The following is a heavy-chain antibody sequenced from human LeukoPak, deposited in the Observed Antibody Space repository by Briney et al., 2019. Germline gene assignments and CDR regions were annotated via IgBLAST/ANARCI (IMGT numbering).Heavy chain of an antibody. CDR3: AREWGSSGWLDY. CDR1: GFTVGSSY. J-gene: IGHJ4*02. CDR2: IYSGGST. Sequence: GGSLRLSCAASGFTVGSSYMSWVRQAPGKGLEWVSVIYSGGSTYYADSVKGRFTISRDNSKNTLYLQMNSLRAEDTAVYYCAREWGSSGWLDYWGQGTLVTVSS. D-gene: IGHD6-19*01. V-gene: IGHV3-66*01.